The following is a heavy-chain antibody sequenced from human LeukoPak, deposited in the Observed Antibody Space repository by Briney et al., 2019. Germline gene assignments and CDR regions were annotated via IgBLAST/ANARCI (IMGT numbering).Heavy chain of an antibody. J-gene: IGHJ6*02. CDR2: INHSGST. D-gene: IGHD6-13*01. CDR3: ARFTELLDSSSWANYYYYYGMDV. CDR1: GGSFSGYY. V-gene: IGHV4-34*01. Sequence: SETLSLTCAVYGGSFSGYYWSWIRQPPGKGLEWIGEINHSGSTNYNPSLKSRVTISVDTSKNQFSLKLSSVTAADTAVYYCARFTELLDSSSWANYYYYYGMDVWGQGTTVTVSS.